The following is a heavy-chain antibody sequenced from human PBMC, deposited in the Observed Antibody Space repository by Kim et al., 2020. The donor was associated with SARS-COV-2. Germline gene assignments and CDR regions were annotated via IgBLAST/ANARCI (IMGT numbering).Heavy chain of an antibody. V-gene: IGHV1-18*01. Sequence: ASVKVSCKASGYTFTSYGISWVRQAPGQGLEWMGWISAYNGNTNYAQKLQGRVTMTTDTSTSTAYMELRSLRSDDTAVYYCARVQGDPGGPADAFDIWGQGTMVTVSS. CDR3: ARVQGDPGGPADAFDI. J-gene: IGHJ3*02. CDR2: ISAYNGNT. CDR1: GYTFTSYG. D-gene: IGHD3-16*01.